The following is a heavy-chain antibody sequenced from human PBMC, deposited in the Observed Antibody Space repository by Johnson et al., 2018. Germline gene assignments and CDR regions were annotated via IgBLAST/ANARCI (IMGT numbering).Heavy chain of an antibody. Sequence: VQLVQSGAEVKKPGSSVKVSCKASGGTFSSYAISWVRQAPGQGLEWMGGIIPIFGTANYAQKFQGRVTITADESTSTAYMELSSLRSEDTAVYYCARADSSSSGTYYYYGMDVWGQGTTVTVSS. J-gene: IGHJ6*02. CDR1: GGTFSSYA. CDR3: ARADSSSSGTYYYYGMDV. V-gene: IGHV1-69*01. CDR2: IIPIFGTA. D-gene: IGHD6-6*01.